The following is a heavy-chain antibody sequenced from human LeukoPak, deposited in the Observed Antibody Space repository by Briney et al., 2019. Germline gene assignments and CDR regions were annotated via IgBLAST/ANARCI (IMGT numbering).Heavy chain of an antibody. CDR1: GFTFSSYS. CDR2: ISSSSSTI. J-gene: IGHJ3*02. V-gene: IGHV3-48*01. CDR3: ARKAIAGGDAFDI. Sequence: GGSLRLSCAASGFTFSSYSMNWVRQAPGKGLEGVSYISSSSSTIYYPDSVKGRFTISRNNAKNSLYLQMNSVRAEDTAVYYCARKAIAGGDAFDIWGQGTMVTVSS. D-gene: IGHD3-16*01.